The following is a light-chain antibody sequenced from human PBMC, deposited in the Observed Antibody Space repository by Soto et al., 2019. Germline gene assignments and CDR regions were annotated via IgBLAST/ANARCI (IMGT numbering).Light chain of an antibody. CDR2: DVT. V-gene: IGLV2-11*01. CDR3: CSYTGRYSFV. J-gene: IGLJ2*01. CDR1: SSDIGAYDF. Sequence: QSVLTQPRSVSGSPGQSVTISCTGTSSDIGAYDFVSWHQHHPGKAPKVIIYDVTKRPSGVPDRFSGSKSGNTASLTISGLQAEDEADYYCCSYTGRYSFVFGAGTKVTVL.